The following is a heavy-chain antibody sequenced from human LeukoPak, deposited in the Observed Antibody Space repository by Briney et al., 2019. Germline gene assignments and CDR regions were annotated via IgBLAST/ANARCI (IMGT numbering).Heavy chain of an antibody. D-gene: IGHD5-18*01. CDR2: VLFDGSNT. CDR1: GFTFSSYD. J-gene: IGHJ4*02. V-gene: IGHV3-30*18. Sequence: GGSLRLSCAASGFTFSSYDMHWVRQAPGKGPEWVTSVLFDGSNTYYADSVKGRFTISRDNSKNTLYLQMNSLRAEDTAVYYCAKMSGYSYGSVYYFDYWGQGTLVTVSS. CDR3: AKMSGYSYGSVYYFDY.